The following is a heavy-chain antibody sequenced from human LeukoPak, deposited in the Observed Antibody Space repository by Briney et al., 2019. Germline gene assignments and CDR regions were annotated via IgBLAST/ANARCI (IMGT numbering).Heavy chain of an antibody. J-gene: IGHJ5*02. CDR3: AKGHCSSTSCYLSWFDP. CDR1: GFTFSSYA. D-gene: IGHD2-2*01. Sequence: PGVSLRLSCAASGFTFSSYAMSWVRQAPGKGLEWVSAISGSGGSTYYADSVKGRFTISRDNSKNTLYLQMNSLRAEDTAVYYCAKGHCSSTSCYLSWFDPWGQGTLVTVSS. CDR2: ISGSGGST. V-gene: IGHV3-23*01.